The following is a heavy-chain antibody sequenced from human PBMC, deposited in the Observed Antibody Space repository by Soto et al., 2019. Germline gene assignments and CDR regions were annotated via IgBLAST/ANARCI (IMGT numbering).Heavy chain of an antibody. Sequence: QLQLQESGPGLVKPSETLSLTCSVSGGSISSTGYYWGWIRQPPGKGLEWIGSVYYSGSAYYNPSLNSRVTISVDTSKNQFSLKLSSVTAADTAVYYCSRPGYSGERGYFQHWGQGTLVTVSS. D-gene: IGHD6-19*01. CDR1: GGSISSTGYY. CDR3: SRPGYSGERGYFQH. J-gene: IGHJ1*01. CDR2: VYYSGSA. V-gene: IGHV4-39*01.